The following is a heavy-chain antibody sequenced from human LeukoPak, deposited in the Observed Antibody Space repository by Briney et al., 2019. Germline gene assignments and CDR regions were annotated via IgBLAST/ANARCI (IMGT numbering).Heavy chain of an antibody. Sequence: ASVKVSCKASGYTFTSYGISWVRQAPGQGLEWMGWISAYNGNTNYAQKLQGRVTMTTDTSTSTAYMELRSLRSDDTAVYYCARDGTDYGDYAYWLDPWGQGTLVTVSS. V-gene: IGHV1-18*01. CDR1: GYTFTSYG. J-gene: IGHJ5*02. CDR2: ISAYNGNT. CDR3: ARDGTDYGDYAYWLDP. D-gene: IGHD4-17*01.